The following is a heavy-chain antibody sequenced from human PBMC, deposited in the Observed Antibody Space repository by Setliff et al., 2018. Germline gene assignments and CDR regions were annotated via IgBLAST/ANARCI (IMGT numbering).Heavy chain of an antibody. CDR3: AASPGGLGY. J-gene: IGHJ4*02. CDR1: GYTFTDYY. Sequence: ASVKVSCKTSGYTFTDYYLHWVRQAPGQGLEWMGWMNPITGATKCAQKFQARVTMTRDTSITTAYMDLSSLRPDDTAVYYCAASPGGLGYWGQGTLVTVSS. CDR2: MNPITGAT. V-gene: IGHV1-2*02. D-gene: IGHD3-10*01.